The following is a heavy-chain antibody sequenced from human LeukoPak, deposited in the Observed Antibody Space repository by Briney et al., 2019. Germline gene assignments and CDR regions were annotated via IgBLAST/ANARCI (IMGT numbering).Heavy chain of an antibody. V-gene: IGHV1-18*01. CDR1: GYTFTNYG. CDR2: ISAYNGDT. Sequence: GASVKVSCKASGYTFTNYGISWVRQAPGQGLEWMGWISAYNGDTNYAQKLQGRVTMTTDTSTSTAYMELRSLRSDDTAVYYCARDRPYGDYDSLGRGEYYFDYWGQGTLVTVSS. CDR3: ARDRPYGDYDSLGRGEYYFDY. J-gene: IGHJ4*02. D-gene: IGHD4-17*01.